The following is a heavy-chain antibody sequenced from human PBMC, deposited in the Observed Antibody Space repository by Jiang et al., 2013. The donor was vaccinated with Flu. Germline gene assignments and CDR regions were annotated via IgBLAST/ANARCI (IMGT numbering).Heavy chain of an antibody. Sequence: LVESGAEVKKPGESLKISCQASGYSFSTYWIGWVRQMPGRGLEWMGVIYPGDSDTRYGPSFQGQVTFAVDKSNTTAYLQWSSLKASDSAIYFCARRALDSKGYYSGTAFDIWGHGTMVTVS. D-gene: IGHD3-16*01. J-gene: IGHJ3*02. CDR2: IYPGDSDT. CDR3: ARRALDSKGYYSGTAFDI. V-gene: IGHV5-51*01. CDR1: GYSFSTYW.